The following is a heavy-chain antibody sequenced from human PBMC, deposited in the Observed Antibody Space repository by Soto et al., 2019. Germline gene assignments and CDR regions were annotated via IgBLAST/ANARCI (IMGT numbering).Heavy chain of an antibody. J-gene: IGHJ6*02. CDR3: TRDHCGIVATIPLEKTNEYYYYGMDV. D-gene: IGHD5-12*01. Sequence: SETLSLTCTVSGGSISSGGYYWSWIRQHPGKGLEWIGYIYYSGSTYYNPSLKSRVTISVDTSKNQFSLKLSSVTAADTAVYYCTRDHCGIVATIPLEKTNEYYYYGMDVWGQGTTVTVSS. CDR2: IYYSGST. CDR1: GGSISSGGYY. V-gene: IGHV4-31*03.